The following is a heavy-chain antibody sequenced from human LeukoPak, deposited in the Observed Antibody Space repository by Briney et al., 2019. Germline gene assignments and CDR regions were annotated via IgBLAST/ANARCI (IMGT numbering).Heavy chain of an antibody. CDR3: ARDRDSSGWYEGFDY. V-gene: IGHV3-30-3*01. Sequence: PGGSLRLSCAASGFTFSSSAMHWVRQAPDKGLGWVAVIPYDGSNKYYADSVKGRFTISRDNSKNTLYLQMNSLRADDTAVYYCARDRDSSGWYEGFDYWGQGTLVTVSS. J-gene: IGHJ4*02. CDR2: IPYDGSNK. D-gene: IGHD6-19*01. CDR1: GFTFSSSA.